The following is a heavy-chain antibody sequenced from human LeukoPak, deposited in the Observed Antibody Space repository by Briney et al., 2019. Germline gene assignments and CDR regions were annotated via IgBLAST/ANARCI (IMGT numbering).Heavy chain of an antibody. CDR2: IYYSGST. V-gene: IGHV4-39*01. CDR1: GGSISSSSYY. D-gene: IGHD6-19*01. Sequence: SETLSLTCTVSGGSISSSSYYWGWIRQPPGKGLEWIGSIYYSGSTYYNPSLKSRVTISVDTSKNQFSLKLSSVTAADTAVYYSATIFIAVADTAYYYYGMDVWGQGTTVTVSS. CDR3: ATIFIAVADTAYYYYGMDV. J-gene: IGHJ6*02.